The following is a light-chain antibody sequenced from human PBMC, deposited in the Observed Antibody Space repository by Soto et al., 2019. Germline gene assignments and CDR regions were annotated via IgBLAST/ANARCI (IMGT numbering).Light chain of an antibody. CDR1: QGISNY. CDR2: AAS. CDR3: QQYGSSGT. J-gene: IGKJ1*01. Sequence: DIQMTQSPSSLSASVGDRVTITCRASQGISNYLAWYQQKPGKVPKLLIYAASTLQNGVPSRFRGSGSGTDFTLTISRLEPEDFAVYYCQQYGSSGTFGQGTKVDIK. V-gene: IGKV1-27*01.